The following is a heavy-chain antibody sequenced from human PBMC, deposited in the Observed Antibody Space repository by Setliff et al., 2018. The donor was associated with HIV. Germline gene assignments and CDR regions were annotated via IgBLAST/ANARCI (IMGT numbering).Heavy chain of an antibody. Sequence: PGESLKISCAASGFTFSAYSMNWVRQAPGKGLEWISYISSSGVMYYADSVRGRFTISRDNGKNSLYLQMNSLRAEDTAVYYCARDRGYFDFWSGYYTDDAFDIWGQGTMVTVSS. V-gene: IGHV3-48*01. CDR1: GFTFSAYS. D-gene: IGHD3-3*01. CDR3: ARDRGYFDFWSGYYTDDAFDI. CDR2: ISSSGVM. J-gene: IGHJ3*02.